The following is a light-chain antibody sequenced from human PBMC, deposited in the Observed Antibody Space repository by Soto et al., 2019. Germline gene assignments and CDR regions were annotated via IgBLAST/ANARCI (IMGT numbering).Light chain of an antibody. Sequence: EIVMTQSPATLSVSPGERATLSCRARQSVSSNLAWYQQKPGQAPRLLIYGASSRATGIPARFSGSGSGTDFTLTISSLDPEDSAVYYCQQRGEWPPGATFGQGTRLEIK. V-gene: IGKV3-11*01. CDR3: QQRGEWPPGAT. CDR1: QSVSSN. J-gene: IGKJ5*01. CDR2: GAS.